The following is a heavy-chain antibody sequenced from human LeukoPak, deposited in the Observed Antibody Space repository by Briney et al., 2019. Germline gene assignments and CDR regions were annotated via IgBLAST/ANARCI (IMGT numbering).Heavy chain of an antibody. D-gene: IGHD3-10*01. CDR2: MNPNSGNT. CDR1: GYTFTSYD. J-gene: IGHJ4*02. CDR3: ARELLSYTMVRGKPKPFDY. Sequence: ASVKVSCKASGYTFTSYDINWVRQATGQGLEWMGWMNPNSGNTGYAQKFQGRVTMTRDTSISTVYMEMSRLRSDDTAVYYCARELLSYTMVRGKPKPFDYWGQGTLVTVSS. V-gene: IGHV1-8*01.